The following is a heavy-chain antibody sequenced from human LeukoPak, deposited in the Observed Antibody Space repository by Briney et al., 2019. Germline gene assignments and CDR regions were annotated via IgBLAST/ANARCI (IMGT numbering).Heavy chain of an antibody. CDR1: GFTFSDYN. CDR2: ITSSSSTI. CDR3: ARAWSGYTYGYYY. Sequence: GGSPRLSCAASGFTFSDYNMNWVRQAPGKGLEWVSYITSSSSTIYYADSVKGRFTISRDNAKNSLYLQMNSLRAEDTAVYYCARAWSGYTYGYYYWGQGTLVTVSS. D-gene: IGHD5-18*01. V-gene: IGHV3-48*01. J-gene: IGHJ4*02.